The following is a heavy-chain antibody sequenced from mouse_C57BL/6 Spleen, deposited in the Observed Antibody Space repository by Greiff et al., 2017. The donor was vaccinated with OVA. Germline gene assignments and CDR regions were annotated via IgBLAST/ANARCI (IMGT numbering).Heavy chain of an antibody. Sequence: QVQLKQSGAELVRPGASVTLSCKASGYTFTDYEMHWVKQTPVHGLEWIGAIDPETGGTAYNQKFKGKAILTADKSSSTAYMELRSLTSEDAAVYYCTRTYYSNYTDYWGQGTSVTVSS. CDR3: TRTYYSNYTDY. V-gene: IGHV1-15*01. D-gene: IGHD2-5*01. CDR2: IDPETGGT. J-gene: IGHJ4*01. CDR1: GYTFTDYE.